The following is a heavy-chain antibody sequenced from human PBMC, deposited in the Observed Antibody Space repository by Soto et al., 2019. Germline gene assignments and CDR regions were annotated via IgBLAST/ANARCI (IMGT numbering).Heavy chain of an antibody. CDR2: ISGSGGST. J-gene: IGHJ5*02. CDR3: AKGSQYYYDSSGSPSWFGP. CDR1: GFTFSSYA. Sequence: PGGSLRLSCAASGFTFSSYAMSWVRQAPGKGLEWVSAISGSGGSTYYADSVKGRFTISRDNSKNTLYLQMNSLRAEDTAVYYCAKGSQYYYDSSGSPSWFGPWGQGTQVTVYS. V-gene: IGHV3-23*01. D-gene: IGHD3-22*01.